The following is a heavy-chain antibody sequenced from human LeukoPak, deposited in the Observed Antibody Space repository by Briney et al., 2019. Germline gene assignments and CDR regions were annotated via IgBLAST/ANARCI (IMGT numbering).Heavy chain of an antibody. CDR3: ARARCSGGSCTLTFDY. CDR1: GGTFGSYA. CDR2: IIPIFGTA. Sequence: ASVKVSCKASGGTFGSYAISWVRQAPGQGLEWMGGIIPIFGTANYAQKFQGRVMITTDESTSTAYMELSSLRSEDTAVYYCARARCSGGSCTLTFDYWGQGTLVTVSS. V-gene: IGHV1-69*05. D-gene: IGHD2-15*01. J-gene: IGHJ4*02.